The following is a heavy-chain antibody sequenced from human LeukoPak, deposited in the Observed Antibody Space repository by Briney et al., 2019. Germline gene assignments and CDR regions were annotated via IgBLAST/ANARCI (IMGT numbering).Heavy chain of an antibody. V-gene: IGHV1-24*01. J-gene: IGHJ4*02. Sequence: ASVKVSCKVSGYTLTELSMHWVRQAPGKGLEWMGGFDPEDGETIYAQKFQGRVTMTEDTPTDTAYMELSSLRSEDTAVYYCATDRSLIGHHHYDYWGQGTLVTVSS. CDR1: GYTLTELS. CDR3: ATDRSLIGHHHYDY. D-gene: IGHD2-8*01. CDR2: FDPEDGET.